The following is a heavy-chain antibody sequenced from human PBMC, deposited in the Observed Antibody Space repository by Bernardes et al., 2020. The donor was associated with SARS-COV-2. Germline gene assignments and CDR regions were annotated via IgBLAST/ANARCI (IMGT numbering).Heavy chain of an antibody. D-gene: IGHD6-6*01. CDR2: IYPDDSET. CDR1: GYSFTSHW. V-gene: IGHV5-51*01. CDR3: ATHSDSSERGAFDL. Sequence: GGYLKISCHDSGYSFTSHWIAWVRQIPGKGLEWMGMIYPDDSETRFSPSFQGRVTISADKSINTAYLQWTSLKASDTAMYYCATHSDSSERGAFDLWGQGTLVTVSS. J-gene: IGHJ3*01.